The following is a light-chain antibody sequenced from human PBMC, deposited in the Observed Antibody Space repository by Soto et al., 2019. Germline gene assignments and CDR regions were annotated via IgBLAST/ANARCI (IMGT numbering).Light chain of an antibody. CDR2: AAS. CDR3: QQLNTYPLT. CDR1: QGISSY. J-gene: IGKJ4*01. V-gene: IGKV1-9*01. Sequence: IQLTQSPSSLSASVGDRVTITCRVSQGISSYLAWYQQKPGKAPNLLIYAASTLQSGVPSRFSGSGSGTDFTLTISSLQPEDFATYYCQQLNTYPLTFGGGTKVEI.